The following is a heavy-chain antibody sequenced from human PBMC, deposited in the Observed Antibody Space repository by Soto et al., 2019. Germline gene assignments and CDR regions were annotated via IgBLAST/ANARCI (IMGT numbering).Heavy chain of an antibody. J-gene: IGHJ6*02. CDR3: AHSPSMVRGVPYYYYGMDV. Sequence: SVPNRVNHTQALTLSLDLAGCSLSKNGVGVGWIRQPPGKALEWLALIYWDDDKRYSPSLKSRLTITKDTSKNQVVLTMTNMDPVDTATYYCAHSPSMVRGVPYYYYGMDVWGQGTTVTVS. V-gene: IGHV2-5*02. CDR1: GCSLSKNGVG. CDR2: IYWDDDK. D-gene: IGHD3-10*01.